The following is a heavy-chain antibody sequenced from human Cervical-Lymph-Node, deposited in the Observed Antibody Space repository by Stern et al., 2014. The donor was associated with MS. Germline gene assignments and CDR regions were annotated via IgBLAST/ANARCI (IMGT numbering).Heavy chain of an antibody. CDR3: VKGGGTYRPYYFDS. V-gene: IGHV3-9*01. Sequence: VQLVESGGGLVQPGRSLRLSCAASGFSFDDYVMYWVRQAPGKGLEWVSGISWNSDYIGYAESVKGRFTISRDNAKNSVYLQMNSLGPEDTALYYCVKGGGTYRPYYFDSWGQGTLVTVSS. J-gene: IGHJ4*02. CDR2: ISWNSDYI. CDR1: GFSFDDYV. D-gene: IGHD3-16*02.